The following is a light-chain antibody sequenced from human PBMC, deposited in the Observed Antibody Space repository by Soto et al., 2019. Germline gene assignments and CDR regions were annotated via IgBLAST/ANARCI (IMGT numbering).Light chain of an antibody. CDR2: DAS. CDR3: QQYNSYRT. Sequence: DIQMTQSPSTLSASVGDRVTITCRASQSISSWLAWYQQKPGEAPKLLIYDASSLESGVPSRFSGSGSGTEFPLTISRLQPDYFATYYCQQYNSYRTFGQGTKVEIK. CDR1: QSISSW. V-gene: IGKV1-5*01. J-gene: IGKJ1*01.